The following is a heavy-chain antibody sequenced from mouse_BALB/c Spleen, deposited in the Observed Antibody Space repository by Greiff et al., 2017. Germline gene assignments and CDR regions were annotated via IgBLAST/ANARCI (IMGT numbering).Heavy chain of an antibody. D-gene: IGHD1-2*01. CDR1: GYSITSDYA. CDR2: ISYSGST. Sequence: EVQLVESGPGLVKPSQSLSLTCTVTGYSITSDYAWNWIRQFPGNKLEWMGYISYSGSTSYNPSLKSRISITRDTSKNQFFLQLNSVTTDDTATYYCARGDYYGPYYFDYWGQGTTLTVSS. J-gene: IGHJ2*01. CDR3: ARGDYYGPYYFDY. V-gene: IGHV3-2*02.